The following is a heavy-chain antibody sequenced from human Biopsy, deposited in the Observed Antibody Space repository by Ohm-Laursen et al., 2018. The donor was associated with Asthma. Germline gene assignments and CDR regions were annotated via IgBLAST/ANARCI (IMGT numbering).Heavy chain of an antibody. CDR2: ISYDGSSI. CDR3: AREGVASTHIED. Sequence: SLRLSCAASRFTYEMHWVRQAPGKGLEWVAVISYDGSSIYYADSVKGRFTISRDNSKNTLSLQMNSLTAEDTAVYCCAREGVASTHIEDWGQGTLVTVSS. CDR1: RFTYE. J-gene: IGHJ4*02. D-gene: IGHD5-12*01. V-gene: IGHV3-30-3*01.